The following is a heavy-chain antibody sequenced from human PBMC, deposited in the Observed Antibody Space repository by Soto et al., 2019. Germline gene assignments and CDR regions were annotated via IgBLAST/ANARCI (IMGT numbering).Heavy chain of an antibody. D-gene: IGHD4-17*01. CDR1: GFAVSANY. Sequence: EAHLVGSGGGLVRTGGFLRLSCAASGFAVSANYLSWVRQAPGKGLEWVSLIYSGGDTDYADSVRGRFTISRDNSKNTLYLQMNSLKAEDTAVYYCATRMTTAPYWGQGALVNVSS. CDR2: IYSGGDT. CDR3: ATRMTTAPY. J-gene: IGHJ4*02. V-gene: IGHV3-66*01.